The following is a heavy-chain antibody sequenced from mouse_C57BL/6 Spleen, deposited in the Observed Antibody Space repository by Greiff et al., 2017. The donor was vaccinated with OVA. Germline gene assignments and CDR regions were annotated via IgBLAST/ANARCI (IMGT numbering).Heavy chain of an antibody. CDR1: GYTFTDYN. D-gene: IGHD2-3*01. V-gene: IGHV1-22*01. J-gene: IGHJ4*01. Sequence: VQLQQSGPELVKPGASVKMSCKASGYTFTDYNMHWVKQSHGKRLEWIGYINPNNGGTSYNQKFKGKATLTVNKSSSTAYMELRSLTSEDSAVYYCARDLYDGYYYAMDYWGQGTSVTVSS. CDR2: INPNNGGT. CDR3: ARDLYDGYYYAMDY.